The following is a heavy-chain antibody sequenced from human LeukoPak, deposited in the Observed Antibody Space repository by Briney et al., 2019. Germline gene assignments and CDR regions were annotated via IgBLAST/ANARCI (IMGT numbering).Heavy chain of an antibody. Sequence: GGSLRLSCAASGFTFSSYAMHWVRQAPGKGLEWVAVISYDGSNKYYADSVKGRFTISRDNSKNTLYLQMNSLRAEDTAVYYWARGRYYFDYWGQGTLVPVSS. CDR2: ISYDGSNK. J-gene: IGHJ4*02. CDR1: GFTFSSYA. V-gene: IGHV3-30-3*01. CDR3: ARGRYYFDY.